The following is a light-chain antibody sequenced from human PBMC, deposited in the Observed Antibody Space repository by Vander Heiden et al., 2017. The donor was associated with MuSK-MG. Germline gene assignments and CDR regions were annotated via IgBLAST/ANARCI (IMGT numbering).Light chain of an antibody. V-gene: IGKV4-1*01. J-gene: IGKJ4*01. CDR3: QQYYDTPLT. CDR1: QSVLYNSNSKNY. Sequence: DFVITLSPDPLAVSLGERATINCKSSQSVLYNSNSKNYLAWYQQKPGQPPKLLIYWASTRESGVPDRFSGSGSGTDFTLTISSLQAEDVAVYYCQQYYDTPLTFGGGTKVEI. CDR2: WAS.